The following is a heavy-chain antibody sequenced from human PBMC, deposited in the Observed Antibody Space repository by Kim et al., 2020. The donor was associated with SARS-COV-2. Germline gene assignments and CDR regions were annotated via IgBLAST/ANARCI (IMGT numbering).Heavy chain of an antibody. CDR1: GYTFTSYY. J-gene: IGHJ3*02. V-gene: IGHV1-46*01. CDR2: INPSGGST. D-gene: IGHD5-12*01. Sequence: ASVKVSCKASGYTFTSYYMHWVRQAPGQGLEWMGIINPSGGSTSYAQKFQGRVTMTRDTSTSTVYMERSSLRSEDTAVYYCARDRSGGYSGYDPTFDIWGQGTMVTVSS. CDR3: ARDRSGGYSGYDPTFDI.